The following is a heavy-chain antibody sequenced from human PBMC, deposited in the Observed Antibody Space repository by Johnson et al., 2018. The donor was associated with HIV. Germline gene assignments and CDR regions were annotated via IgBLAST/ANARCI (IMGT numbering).Heavy chain of an antibody. D-gene: IGHD6-19*01. CDR3: ARAGGAVRVNGFDM. Sequence: VQLVESGGGLVQPGRSLRLSCAASGFTFDDYAMHWVRQAPGKGLEWVSGISWNSGSIGYADSVKGRFTISRDNAKNSVYLQMNSLRAEDTALYYCARAGGAVRVNGFDMWGQGTMVTVSS. J-gene: IGHJ3*02. CDR2: ISWNSGSI. V-gene: IGHV3-9*01. CDR1: GFTFDDYA.